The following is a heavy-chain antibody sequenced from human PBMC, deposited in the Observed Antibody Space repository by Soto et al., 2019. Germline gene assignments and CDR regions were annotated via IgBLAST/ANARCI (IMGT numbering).Heavy chain of an antibody. Sequence: QVQLVQSGAEVMKPGASLKVSCEASGYSFSTYVIQWVRQAPGQGLEWMGWINVGSGDTKYSQMFQDRVTIRADTSASIVYMDLSSLTSEDTAVYYCARARPAYYGAGSYAFDIWGRGTVVTVSS. CDR3: ARARPAYYGAGSYAFDI. D-gene: IGHD3-10*01. J-gene: IGHJ3*02. CDR2: INVGSGDT. CDR1: GYSFSTYV. V-gene: IGHV1-3*01.